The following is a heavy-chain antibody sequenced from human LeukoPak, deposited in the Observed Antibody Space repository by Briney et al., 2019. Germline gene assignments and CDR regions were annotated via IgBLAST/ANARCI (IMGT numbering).Heavy chain of an antibody. Sequence: SSETLSLTCTVSGASINGYYWSWIRQPPGKGLEWIGNVHYSLSSNYSPSLESRVTISMDTSQRQFPLKLTSVTAADTAVYYCACYKIVERNFDFWGQGMLVTVSS. CDR3: ACYKIVERNFDF. CDR1: GASINGYY. D-gene: IGHD5-24*01. V-gene: IGHV4-59*01. J-gene: IGHJ4*02. CDR2: VHYSLSS.